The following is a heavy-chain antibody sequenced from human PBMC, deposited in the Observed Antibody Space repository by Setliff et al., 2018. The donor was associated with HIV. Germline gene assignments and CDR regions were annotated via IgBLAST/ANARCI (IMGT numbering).Heavy chain of an antibody. V-gene: IGHV3-48*01. D-gene: IGHD1-26*01. J-gene: IGHJ4*02. CDR3: VRDQLRWPERWDFDF. CDR2: ISATGTTV. CDR1: GFVFTDHS. Sequence: GESLRLSCAASGFVFTDHSLHWVRQAPGEGLEWLSYISATGTTVSYADSVRGRFIISRDSVKSELYLQMKSLRVEDTALYYCVRDQLRWPERWDFDFWGQGTLVTVSS.